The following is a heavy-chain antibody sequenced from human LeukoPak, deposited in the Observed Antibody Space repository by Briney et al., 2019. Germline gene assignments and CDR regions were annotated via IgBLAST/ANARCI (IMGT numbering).Heavy chain of an antibody. CDR3: ARTHYYDSSGYYYVPYYFDY. CDR2: ISSNGGST. V-gene: IGHV3-64*01. J-gene: IGHJ4*02. Sequence: PGGSLRLSCAASGFTFSSYAMHWVRQAPGKGLEYVSAISSNGGSTYYANSVKGRFTISRDNSKNTLYPQMGSLRAEDMAVYYCARTHYYDSSGYYYVPYYFDYWGQGTLVTVSS. D-gene: IGHD3-22*01. CDR1: GFTFSSYA.